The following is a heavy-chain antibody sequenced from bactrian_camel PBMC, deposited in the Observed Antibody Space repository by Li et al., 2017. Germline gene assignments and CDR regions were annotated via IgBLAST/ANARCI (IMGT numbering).Heavy chain of an antibody. CDR2: LDSDGRI. CDR1: VSSANDYC. D-gene: IGHD1*01. Sequence: HVQLVESGGGLVQPGGSPRLSCAVSVSSANDYCLGWFRQASGKEREWVGSLDSDGRINYADSVKGRFTISKDNRKNILYLRMNSLTPGDTAMYYCTARDEFGLGACRGVGGLGFWGQGTQVTVS. J-gene: IGHJ6*01. V-gene: IGHV3S9*01. CDR3: TARDEFGLGACRGVGGLGF.